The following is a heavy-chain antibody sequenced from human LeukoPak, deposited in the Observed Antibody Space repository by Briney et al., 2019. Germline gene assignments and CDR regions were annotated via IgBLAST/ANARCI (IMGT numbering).Heavy chain of an antibody. CDR3: ARAEAIDY. J-gene: IGHJ4*02. D-gene: IGHD5-12*01. CDR1: GYTFTGYY. V-gene: IGHV1-2*02. Sequence: ASVKVSCKASGYTFTGYYMHWVRQAPGQGLEWMGWINPNSGGTQYAQKFQGRVTMTRDTSISTAYIELSSLRSDDTAVYYCARAEAIDYWGQGTLVTVSS. CDR2: INPNSGGT.